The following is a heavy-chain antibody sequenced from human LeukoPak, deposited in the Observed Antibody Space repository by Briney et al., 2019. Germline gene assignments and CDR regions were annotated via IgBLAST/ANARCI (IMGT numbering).Heavy chain of an antibody. CDR2: IYYSGST. CDR3: ADLGYSYGPFDY. J-gene: IGHJ4*02. CDR1: GGSISSYY. V-gene: IGHV4-59*01. D-gene: IGHD5-18*01. Sequence: HPAETLSLTCTVSGGSISSYYWSWIRQPPGKGLEWVGYIYYSGSTNYNPSLKSRVTISVETSKNQFSLKLSSIAEADTALYYCADLGYSYGPFDYWGQGTLVTVSS.